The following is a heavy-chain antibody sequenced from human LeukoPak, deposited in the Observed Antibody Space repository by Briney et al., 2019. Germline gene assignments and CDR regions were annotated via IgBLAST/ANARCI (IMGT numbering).Heavy chain of an antibody. D-gene: IGHD3-3*01. CDR2: ISYDGSNK. V-gene: IGHV3-30-3*01. Sequence: GGSLRLSCAASGFTFSSYAMHWVRQAPGKGLEWVAVISYDGSNKYYADSVKGRFTISRDNSKNTLYLQMNSLRAEDTAVYYCARGPKELYDFRSGYADYWGQGTLVTVSS. J-gene: IGHJ4*02. CDR1: GFTFSSYA. CDR3: ARGPKELYDFRSGYADY.